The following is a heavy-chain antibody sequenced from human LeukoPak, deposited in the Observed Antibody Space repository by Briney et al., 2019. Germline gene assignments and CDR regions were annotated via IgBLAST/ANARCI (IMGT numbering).Heavy chain of an antibody. D-gene: IGHD1-26*01. CDR1: GYSFTSYW. V-gene: IGHV5-51*01. CDR2: IYPGDSDT. CDR3: ARPSIVGATRGWFDP. Sequence: GESLKISCKGSGYSFTSYWIGWVRQMPGKGLEWMGIIYPGDSDTRYSPSFQGQVTISADKSISTAYLQWSILKASDTAMYYCARPSIVGATRGWFDPWGQGTLVTVSS. J-gene: IGHJ5*02.